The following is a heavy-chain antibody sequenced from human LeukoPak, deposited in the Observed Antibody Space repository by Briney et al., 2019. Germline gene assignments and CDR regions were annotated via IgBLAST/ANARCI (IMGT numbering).Heavy chain of an antibody. CDR3: ARDIENCSSTSCYWHYYYGMDV. CDR1: GYTFTSYY. V-gene: IGHV1-46*01. J-gene: IGHJ6*02. CDR2: INPSGGST. D-gene: IGHD2-2*01. Sequence: ASVKVSCKASGYTFTSYYMHWVRQAPGQGLEWMGIINPSGGSTSYAQKFQGRVTMTRDTSTSTVYMELSSLRSEDTAVYYCARDIENCSSTSCYWHYYYGMDVWGQGTTVTVSS.